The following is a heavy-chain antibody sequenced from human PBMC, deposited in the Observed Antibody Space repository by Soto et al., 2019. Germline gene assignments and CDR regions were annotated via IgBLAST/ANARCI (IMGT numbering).Heavy chain of an antibody. Sequence: GESLKISCKGSGYSFTSYWIGGVRQMPGKGLEWMGVIYPGDSDTRYSPSFHGQVTISADKSISTAYLQWSSLKASETAMYYCTRHKYCSSVSCHYYYYGMDVWGQGTTVTVSS. CDR1: GYSFTSYW. D-gene: IGHD2-2*01. V-gene: IGHV5-51*01. CDR3: TRHKYCSSVSCHYYYYGMDV. CDR2: IYPGDSDT. J-gene: IGHJ6*02.